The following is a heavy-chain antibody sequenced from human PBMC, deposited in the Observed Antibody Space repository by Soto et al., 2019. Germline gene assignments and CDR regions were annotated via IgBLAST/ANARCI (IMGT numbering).Heavy chain of an antibody. CDR3: ARHSTPKCDDSSGSIYAFDN. CDR1: GYSFSSYW. Sequence: PGESLKISCKGSGYSFSSYWIGWVRQMPGKGLEWMGIIYPGDSDTRYSPSSQGQVTISAEKSISTAYLQWSSLKASDTAMYYCARHSTPKCDDSSGSIYAFDNWGQGTMVTVSS. J-gene: IGHJ3*02. D-gene: IGHD3-22*01. V-gene: IGHV5-51*01. CDR2: IYPGDSDT.